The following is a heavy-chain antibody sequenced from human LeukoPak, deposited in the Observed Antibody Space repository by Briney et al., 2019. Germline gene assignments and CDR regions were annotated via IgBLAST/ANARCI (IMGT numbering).Heavy chain of an antibody. J-gene: IGHJ4*02. CDR1: GFIFDSHW. CDR3: ARDSYRALEY. V-gene: IGHV3-7*01. Sequence: QPGGSLRLSCAASGFIFDSHWMSWVRHAPGKGLEWVAHLNQDGTETYYADSVRGRFTISRDNAKSSLYLQMNGLRADDTAAYYCARDSYRALEYWGQGALVTVSS. CDR2: LNQDGTET. D-gene: IGHD1-14*01.